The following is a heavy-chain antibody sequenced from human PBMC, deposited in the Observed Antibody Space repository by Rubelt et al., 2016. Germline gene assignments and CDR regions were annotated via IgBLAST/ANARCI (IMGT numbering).Heavy chain of an antibody. V-gene: IGHV5-10-1*01. Sequence: ISWVRQMPGKGLEWMGRIDPSDSYTNYSPSFQGHVTISADKSISTAYLQWRSLRASDSAMYYCAPRRAGGGKFYDNWSVPWGQGTLVTVSS. D-gene: IGHD2/OR15-2a*01. CDR3: APRRAGGGKFYDNWSVP. CDR2: IDPSDSYT. J-gene: IGHJ5*02.